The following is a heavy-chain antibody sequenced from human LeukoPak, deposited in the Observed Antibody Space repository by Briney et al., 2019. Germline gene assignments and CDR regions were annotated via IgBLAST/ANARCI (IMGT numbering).Heavy chain of an antibody. CDR2: ISSSGSYR. V-gene: IGHV3-11*05. J-gene: IGHJ4*02. CDR3: ARADSSSWFDY. Sequence: GGSLRLSCGASGSTFSDYYMTWIRQAPGKGLEWVSHISSSGSYRNYADSVKGRFTVSRDNAKNSLYLQMNSLRAEDTAVYCCARADSSSWFDYWGQGALVTVSS. D-gene: IGHD6-13*01. CDR1: GSTFSDYY.